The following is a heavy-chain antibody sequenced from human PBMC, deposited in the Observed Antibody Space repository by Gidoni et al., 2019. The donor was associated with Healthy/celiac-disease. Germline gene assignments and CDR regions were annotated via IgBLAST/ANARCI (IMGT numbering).Heavy chain of an antibody. Sequence: EVQLLESGGGLVQPGGSLRLSCAASGLHFSSYAMSWARQAPGKGLEWVSAMSGSGGSTYYADSVKGRFTISRDNSKNTLYLQMNSLRAEDTAVYYCAKGTRVVAATFDYYYYGMDVWGQGTTVTVSS. CDR1: GLHFSSYA. CDR3: AKGTRVVAATFDYYYYGMDV. D-gene: IGHD2-15*01. V-gene: IGHV3-23*01. J-gene: IGHJ6*02. CDR2: MSGSGGST.